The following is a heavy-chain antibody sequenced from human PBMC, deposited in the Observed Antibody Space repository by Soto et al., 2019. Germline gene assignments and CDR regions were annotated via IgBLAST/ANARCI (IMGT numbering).Heavy chain of an antibody. V-gene: IGHV1-69*13. CDR1: GGTFSSYA. CDR3: ARDPMKLGYCSGGSCYAENYYYYYGMDV. CDR2: IIPIFGTA. J-gene: IGHJ6*02. D-gene: IGHD2-15*01. Sequence: GASVKVSCKASGGTFSSYAISWVRQAPGQGLEWMGGIIPIFGTANYAQKFQGRVTITADESTSTAYMELSSLRSEDTAVYYCARDPMKLGYCSGGSCYAENYYYYYGMDVWGQGTTVTVSS.